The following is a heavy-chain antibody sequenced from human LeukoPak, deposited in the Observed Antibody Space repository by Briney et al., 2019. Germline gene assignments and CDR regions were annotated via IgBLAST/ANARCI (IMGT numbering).Heavy chain of an antibody. Sequence: PSETLSLTCTVSGGSISSSSYYWGWIRQPPGKGLEWIGSIYYSGSTYYNPSLKSRVTISVDTSKNQFSLKLSSVTAADTAVYYCASFPRDSSSWYYWGQGTLVTVSS. J-gene: IGHJ4*02. CDR1: GGSISSSSYY. CDR3: ASFPRDSSSWYY. D-gene: IGHD6-13*01. CDR2: IYYSGST. V-gene: IGHV4-39*01.